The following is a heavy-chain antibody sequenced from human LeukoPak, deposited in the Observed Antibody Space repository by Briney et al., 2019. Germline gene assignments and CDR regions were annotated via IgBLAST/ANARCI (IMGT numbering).Heavy chain of an antibody. V-gene: IGHV4-31*03. D-gene: IGHD3-22*01. CDR1: GGSISSGGCY. CDR2: IYYSGST. J-gene: IGHJ3*02. Sequence: SETLSLTCTVSGGSISSGGCYWSWIRQHPGKGLEWIGYIYYSGSTYYNPSLKSRVTISVDTSKNQFSLKLSSVTAADTAVYYCARALYYYDSSGYYYPDAFDIWGQGTMVTVSS. CDR3: ARALYYYDSSGYYYPDAFDI.